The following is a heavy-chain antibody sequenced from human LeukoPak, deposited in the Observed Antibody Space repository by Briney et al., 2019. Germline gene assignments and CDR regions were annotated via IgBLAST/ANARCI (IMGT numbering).Heavy chain of an antibody. Sequence: PGGSLRLSCAASGFTFSSYSMNWVRQAPGKGLEWVSYISSSSSTIYYADSVKGRFTISRDNAKNSLYLQMNSLRDEDTAVYYCARDWASYCSSTSCPVYYFDYWGQGTLVTVSS. J-gene: IGHJ4*02. CDR2: ISSSSSTI. V-gene: IGHV3-48*02. D-gene: IGHD2-2*01. CDR1: GFTFSSYS. CDR3: ARDWASYCSSTSCPVYYFDY.